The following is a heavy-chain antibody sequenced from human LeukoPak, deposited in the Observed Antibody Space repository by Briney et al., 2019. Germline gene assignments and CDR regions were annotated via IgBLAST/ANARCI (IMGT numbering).Heavy chain of an antibody. J-gene: IGHJ4*02. CDR2: IRYDGSNT. V-gene: IGHV3-30*02. CDR3: AKGKDSGSVYDCSDY. Sequence: GGSLRLSCAASGFTFSSYGMHWVRQAPGKGLEWVAFIRYDGSNTHYGDSVKGRFTISRDNSKSTLYLQMNSLRVGDTAVYYCAKGKDSGSVYDCSDYWGQGTLVTVSS. CDR1: GFTFSSYG. D-gene: IGHD5/OR15-5a*01.